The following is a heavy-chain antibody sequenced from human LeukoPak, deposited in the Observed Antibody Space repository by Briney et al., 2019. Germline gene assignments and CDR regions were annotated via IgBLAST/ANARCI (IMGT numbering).Heavy chain of an antibody. J-gene: IGHJ4*02. CDR3: VRQFAS. CDR2: VSGSGSTV. CDR1: GFTFSDHI. V-gene: IGHV3-48*01. Sequence: GSLRLSCAASGFTFSDHIMNWVRQPPGKRLEWVAYVSGSGSTVYYADSVKGRFTISRDNGKSSLYLQMNSLRVEDTALYYCVRQFASWGQGTLVTVSS.